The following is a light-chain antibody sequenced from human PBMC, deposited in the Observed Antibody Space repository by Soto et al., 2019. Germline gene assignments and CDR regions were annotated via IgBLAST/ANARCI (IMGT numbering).Light chain of an antibody. CDR1: QGISSL. CDR3: QQANSFPLT. V-gene: IGKV1-12*01. Sequence: DIQMTQSPSSVSASVGDRVTITCRASQGISSLLAWYQQKPGKAPNLLIHTASSLQRGVPSRFSGSGSWTDFTLTISSLQPEDVASYYGQQANSFPLTFGGGTKVEIK. J-gene: IGKJ4*01. CDR2: TAS.